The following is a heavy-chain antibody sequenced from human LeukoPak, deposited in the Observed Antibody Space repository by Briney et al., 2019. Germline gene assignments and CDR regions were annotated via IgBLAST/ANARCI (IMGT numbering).Heavy chain of an antibody. CDR1: GGTFSSYA. CDR2: IIPILGIA. CDR3: ARELYSSGWYYFDY. V-gene: IGHV1-69*04. J-gene: IGHJ4*02. Sequence: SVKVSCKASGGTFSSYAIGWVRQAPGQGLEWMGRIIPILGIANYAQKFQGRVTITADKSTSTAYMELSSLRSEDTAVYYCARELYSSGWYYFDYWGQGTLVTVSS. D-gene: IGHD6-19*01.